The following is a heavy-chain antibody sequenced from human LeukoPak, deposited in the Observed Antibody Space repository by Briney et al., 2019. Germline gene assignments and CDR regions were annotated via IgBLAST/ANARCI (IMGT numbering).Heavy chain of an antibody. CDR2: ISATGIT. D-gene: IGHD3-22*01. V-gene: IGHV4-4*07. Sequence: SETLSLTCDVFSGSISGYYWTWIRQPAGKGLEWIGRISATGITYYNPSLESRVTISLDTSNNQFSLKVTSVTAADTAVYYCDRGKEMTRISGYYSFDYWGQGTLLSVSS. J-gene: IGHJ4*02. CDR3: DRGKEMTRISGYYSFDY. CDR1: SGSISGYY.